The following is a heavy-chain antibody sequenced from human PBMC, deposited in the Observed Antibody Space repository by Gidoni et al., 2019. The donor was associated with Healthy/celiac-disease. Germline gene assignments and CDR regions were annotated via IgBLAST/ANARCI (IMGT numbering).Heavy chain of an antibody. D-gene: IGHD6-13*01. V-gene: IGHV3-21*01. J-gene: IGHJ4*02. CDR3: ARGGIAAAGPGY. CDR2: ISSSSSYI. Sequence: EVQLVESGGGLVKPGGSLRLSCAASGFTFSSYSMNWVRQAPGKGLEWVSSISSSSSYIYYADSVKGRFTISRDNAKNSLYLQMNSLRAEDTAVYYCARGGIAAAGPGYWGQGTLVTVSS. CDR1: GFTFSSYS.